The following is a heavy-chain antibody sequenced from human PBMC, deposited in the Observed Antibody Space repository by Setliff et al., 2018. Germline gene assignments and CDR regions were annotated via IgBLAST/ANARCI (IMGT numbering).Heavy chain of an antibody. CDR3: AGATGVTYTWYFEH. CDR2: IYTSGAT. D-gene: IGHD2-21*02. V-gene: IGHV4-4*07. J-gene: IGHJ1*01. Sequence: PSETLSLTCTISGGSINNYYWSWIRQPAGRGLEYIGRIYTSGATNYSPSVRGRVTISVDHLKNQVSLNLKSVTAADTAVYFCAGATGVTYTWYFEHWGQGSLVTVSS. CDR1: GGSINNYY.